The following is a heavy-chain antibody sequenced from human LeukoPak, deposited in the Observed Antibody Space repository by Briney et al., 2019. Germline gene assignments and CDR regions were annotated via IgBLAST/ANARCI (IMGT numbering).Heavy chain of an antibody. J-gene: IGHJ4*02. D-gene: IGHD3-22*01. Sequence: AASVKVSCKASGYTFAGYYMHWVRQAPGQGLEWMGWINPNSGGTNYAQKFQGRVTMTRDTSISTAYMELSRLRSDDTAVYYCAGDLRGYYYDSSGRFDYWGQGTLVTVSS. CDR3: AGDLRGYYYDSSGRFDY. CDR1: GYTFAGYY. CDR2: INPNSGGT. V-gene: IGHV1-2*02.